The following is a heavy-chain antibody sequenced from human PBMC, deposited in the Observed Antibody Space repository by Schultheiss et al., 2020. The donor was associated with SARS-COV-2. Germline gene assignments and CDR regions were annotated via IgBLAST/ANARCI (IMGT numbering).Heavy chain of an antibody. J-gene: IGHJ6*02. Sequence: SETLSLTCTVYGGSFSGYYWSWIRQPPGKGLEWIGEINHSGSTNYNPSLKSRVTISVDTSRNQFSLKVNSATAADTAVYYCARDARYGFRGRSERGMDVWGQGTTVTVSS. V-gene: IGHV4-34*01. D-gene: IGHD5-24*01. CDR3: ARDARYGFRGRSERGMDV. CDR1: GGSFSGYY. CDR2: INHSGST.